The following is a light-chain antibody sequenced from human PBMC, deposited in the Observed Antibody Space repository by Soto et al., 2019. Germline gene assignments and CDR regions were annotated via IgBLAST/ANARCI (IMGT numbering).Light chain of an antibody. V-gene: IGLV2-8*01. CDR2: EVN. J-gene: IGLJ1*01. CDR1: SSDVGGYNY. CDR3: SSYAGSSNV. Sequence: QSALTQPPSASGSPGQSVAISCTGTSSDVGGYNYVSWYQQHPGKAPNLMIYEVNKRPSGVPDRFSGSKSGNTASLTVSGLQAEDEADYYCSSYAGSSNVFGTGTQLTVL.